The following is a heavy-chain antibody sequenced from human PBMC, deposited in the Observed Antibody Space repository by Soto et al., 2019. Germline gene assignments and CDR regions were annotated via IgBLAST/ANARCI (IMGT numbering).Heavy chain of an antibody. J-gene: IGHJ5*02. CDR3: VKEFTTMSILCDT. Sequence: VQLVESGGGVAQPGRSLRLSCAASGFPFSSHGMHWVRQAPGKGLEWAALISPDGSETYYADSVKGRFTISSDKSKNTLYLHMNRLRAGDRAVYYCVKEFTTMSILCDTWGQGSLVTVSS. CDR2: ISPDGSET. V-gene: IGHV3-30*18. D-gene: IGHD3-22*01. CDR1: GFPFSSHG.